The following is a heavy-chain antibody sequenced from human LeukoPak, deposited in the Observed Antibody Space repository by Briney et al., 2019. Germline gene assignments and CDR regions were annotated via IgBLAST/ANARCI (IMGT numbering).Heavy chain of an antibody. CDR2: IYTSGST. CDR1: GGSISSYY. Sequence: PSETLSLTCTVSGGSISSYYWSWIRQPAGKGLEWIGRIYTSGSTNYNPSLKSRVTMSVDTPKNQFSLKLSSVTAADTAVYYCARDYYGSGSPWFDPWGQGTLVTVSS. CDR3: ARDYYGSGSPWFDP. J-gene: IGHJ5*02. D-gene: IGHD3-10*01. V-gene: IGHV4-4*07.